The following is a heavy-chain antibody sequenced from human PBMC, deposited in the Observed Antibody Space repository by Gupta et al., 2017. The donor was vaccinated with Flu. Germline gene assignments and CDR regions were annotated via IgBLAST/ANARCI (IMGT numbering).Heavy chain of an antibody. Sequence: EEEVWQSGGGLAQPGGSLTPSCAASGFTFRIYAMNGVRQTPGKGLKWVSTISGSGDSIHYADSVKGRFTISRDNSKNTLSLQMNSLRGEDTATYYCAKGGGTYYYHYGMDVWGQGTTVTVSS. V-gene: IGHV3-23*01. CDR2: ISGSGDSI. J-gene: IGHJ6*02. CDR3: AKGGGTYYYHYGMDV. CDR1: GFTFRIYA.